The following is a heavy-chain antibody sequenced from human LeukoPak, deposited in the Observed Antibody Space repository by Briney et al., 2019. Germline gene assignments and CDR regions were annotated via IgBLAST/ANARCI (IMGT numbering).Heavy chain of an antibody. V-gene: IGHV4-38-2*01. CDR2: TSHIGNT. CDR1: GYYIKTGYF. Sequence: SETLSLTCDVSGYYIKTGYFWGWIRQPPGKGLEWIGSTSHIGNTYYNPSLKSRLSMSTHTSNNQFFLRLTPVTAADTAIYYCARVTRNMGWFLDYWGQGILVTASS. CDR3: ARVTRNMGWFLDY. J-gene: IGHJ4*02. D-gene: IGHD3/OR15-3a*01.